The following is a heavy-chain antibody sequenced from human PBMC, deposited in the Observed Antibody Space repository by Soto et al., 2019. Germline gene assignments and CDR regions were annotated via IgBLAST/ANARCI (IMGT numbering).Heavy chain of an antibody. CDR2: IIPIFGTA. V-gene: IGHV1-69*12. Sequence: QVQPVQSGAEVKKPGSSVKVSCKASGGTFSSYAISWVRQAPGQGLEWMGGIIPIFGTANYAQKFQGRVTITADESTSTAYMELSSLRSEDTAVYYCARDLRRAWIQLPQTDAFDIWGQGTMVTVSS. CDR3: ARDLRRAWIQLPQTDAFDI. J-gene: IGHJ3*02. CDR1: GGTFSSYA. D-gene: IGHD5-18*01.